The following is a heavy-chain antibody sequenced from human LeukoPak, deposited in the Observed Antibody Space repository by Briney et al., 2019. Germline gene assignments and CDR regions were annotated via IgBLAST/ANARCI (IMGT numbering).Heavy chain of an antibody. D-gene: IGHD3-10*01. V-gene: IGHV1-2*02. J-gene: IGHJ4*02. Sequence: ASVTVSCKASGYTFTGYYMHWVRQAPGQGPGWMGWINPNSGGTNYAQKFQDRVTMTRDTSISTAYIELSRLRSDDTAVYYCARGSGSDYYGSGSQDSFFDYWGQGTLVTVSS. CDR2: INPNSGGT. CDR1: GYTFTGYY. CDR3: ARGSGSDYYGSGSQDSFFDY.